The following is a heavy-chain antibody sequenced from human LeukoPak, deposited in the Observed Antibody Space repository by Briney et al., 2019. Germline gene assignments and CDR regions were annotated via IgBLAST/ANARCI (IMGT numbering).Heavy chain of an antibody. CDR1: GYSISSGYY. CDR3: ARVYYDSSGQYYFDY. CDR2: IYHSGST. Sequence: PSETLSLTCTVSGYSISSGYYWGWIRQHPGEGLEWIGSIYHSGSTYYNPSLKSRVTISVDTSKNEFSLKLSSVTAADTAVYYCARVYYDSSGQYYFDYWGQGTLVTVSS. D-gene: IGHD3-22*01. J-gene: IGHJ4*02. V-gene: IGHV4-38-2*02.